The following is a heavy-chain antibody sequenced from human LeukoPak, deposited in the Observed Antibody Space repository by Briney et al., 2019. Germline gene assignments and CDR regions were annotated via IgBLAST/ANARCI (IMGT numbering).Heavy chain of an antibody. CDR1: GFTFSSYS. CDR3: ASPHISSSWYPLDY. D-gene: IGHD6-13*01. V-gene: IGHV3-21*01. CDR2: ISSSSSYI. J-gene: IGHJ4*02. Sequence: GGSLRLSCAASGFTFSSYSMNWVRQAPGKGLESVSSISSSSSYIYYADSVKGRFTISRDNSKNTLYLQMGSLRAEDMAVYYCASPHISSSWYPLDYWGRGTLATVSS.